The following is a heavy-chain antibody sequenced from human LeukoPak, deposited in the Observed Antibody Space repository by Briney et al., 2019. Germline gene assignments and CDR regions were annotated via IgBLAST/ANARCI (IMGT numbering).Heavy chain of an antibody. J-gene: IGHJ5*02. D-gene: IGHD3-22*01. CDR3: AKDLRADYYDSSGQDP. CDR2: LSGSGGST. CDR1: GFTFSSYA. Sequence: GGSLRLSCAASGFTFSSYAMSWVRQAPGKGLEWVSALSGSGGSTYYADSVKGRFTISRDNSKNTLYLQMNSLRAEDTAVYYCAKDLRADYYDSSGQDPWGQGTLVTVSS. V-gene: IGHV3-23*01.